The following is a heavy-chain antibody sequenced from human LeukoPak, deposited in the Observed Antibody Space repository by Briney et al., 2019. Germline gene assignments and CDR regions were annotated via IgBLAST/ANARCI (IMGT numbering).Heavy chain of an antibody. CDR1: GFTFSTYA. CDR3: ARENRVGSGWYYFDY. D-gene: IGHD6-19*01. J-gene: IGHJ4*02. Sequence: PGGSLRLSCAASGFTFSTYAMSWVRQALGKGLEWVSAITASGATTYHAESVKGRFTISRDNAKNSLYLQMNSLRAEDTAVYYCARENRVGSGWYYFDYWGQGTLVTVSS. CDR2: ITASGATT. V-gene: IGHV3-23*01.